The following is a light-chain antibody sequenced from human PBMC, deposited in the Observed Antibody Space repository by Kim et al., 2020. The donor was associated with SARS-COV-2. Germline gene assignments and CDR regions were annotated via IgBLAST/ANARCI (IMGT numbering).Light chain of an antibody. CDR1: QSISSH. CDR3: QQSYITPFT. V-gene: IGKV1-39*01. Sequence: DIQMTQSPSSLSASVGDRVTITCRTTQSISSHLNWYQQKPGRAPKLLISAASTLQGGVPSRFSGSGSETDFTLTISSLQPEDFGNYFCQQSYITPFTFGPGTKVDIK. J-gene: IGKJ3*01. CDR2: AAS.